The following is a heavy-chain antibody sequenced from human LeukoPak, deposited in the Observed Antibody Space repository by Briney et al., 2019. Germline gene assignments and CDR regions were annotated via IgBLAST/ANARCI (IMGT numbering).Heavy chain of an antibody. CDR3: ARGGHSSSWPYNLSPYYYYYMDV. D-gene: IGHD6-13*01. CDR1: GFTFSDHY. CDR2: TRNKANSYTT. V-gene: IGHV3-72*01. Sequence: GGSLRLSCAASGFTFSDHYMDWVRQAPGKGLEWVGRTRNKANSYTTEYAASVKGRFTISRDDSKNSLYLQMNSLKTEDTAVYYCARGGHSSSWPYNLSPYYYYYMDVWGKGTTVTVSS. J-gene: IGHJ6*03.